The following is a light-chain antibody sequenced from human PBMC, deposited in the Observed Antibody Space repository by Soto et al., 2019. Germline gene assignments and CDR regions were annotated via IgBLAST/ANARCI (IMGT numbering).Light chain of an antibody. CDR2: DAS. CDR3: QQFDNVPLT. V-gene: IGKV1-33*01. J-gene: IGKJ4*01. CDR1: RDITDY. Sequence: DTQMTQSPSSLSASVGDRVTITCQASRDITDYLNWYQQKPGKAPKLLIYDASNLETGVPSRFSGSGSGTDFTLTNTSLQPEDIATYYCQQFDNVPLTFGGGTKVDIK.